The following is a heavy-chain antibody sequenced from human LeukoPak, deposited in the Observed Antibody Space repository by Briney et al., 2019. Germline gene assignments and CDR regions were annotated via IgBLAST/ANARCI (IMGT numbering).Heavy chain of an antibody. CDR1: GYSISSGYY. CDR3: ARVEEGYGSGRRENYYYYYMDV. Sequence: SETLSLTCTVSGYSISSGYYWGWIRQPPGKGLEWIGSIYHGRNTYYNPSLKSRVIISVDTSKNQFSLKLSSVTAADTAVYYCARVEEGYGSGRRENYYYYYMDVWGKGTTVTISS. CDR2: IYHGRNT. D-gene: IGHD3-10*01. J-gene: IGHJ6*03. V-gene: IGHV4-38-2*02.